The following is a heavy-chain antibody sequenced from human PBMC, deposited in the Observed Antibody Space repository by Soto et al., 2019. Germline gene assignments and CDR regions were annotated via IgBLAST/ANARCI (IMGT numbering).Heavy chain of an antibody. CDR1: GGNCSREA. J-gene: IGHJ6*02. CDR2: IIPIFGTA. V-gene: IGHV1-69*12. D-gene: IGHD7-27*01. CDR3: AIDMGALGICDYYYYGMDV. Sequence: HVQLVQSGAEVKKPVCSVKVSCKASGGNCSREAISWVRQAPGQGREWIGGIIPIFGTANNAQKFQGRVTITADESTSTAYMELSSLRSEDTAVYYCAIDMGALGICDYYYYGMDVWGQGTTVTVSS.